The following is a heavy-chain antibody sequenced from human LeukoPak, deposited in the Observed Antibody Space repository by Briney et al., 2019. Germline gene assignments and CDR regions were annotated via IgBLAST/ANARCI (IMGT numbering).Heavy chain of an antibody. CDR3: ARDAYYYDSSGYYGFGVDY. CDR1: GYTFTSYY. V-gene: IGHV1-46*01. J-gene: IGHJ4*02. Sequence: ASVKVSCKASGYTFTSYYMHWVRQAPGQGLEWMGIINPSGGSTSYAQKFQGRVTMTRDTSTSTVYMELSSLRSEDTAVYYCARDAYYYDSSGYYGFGVDYWGQGTLVILSS. D-gene: IGHD3-22*01. CDR2: INPSGGST.